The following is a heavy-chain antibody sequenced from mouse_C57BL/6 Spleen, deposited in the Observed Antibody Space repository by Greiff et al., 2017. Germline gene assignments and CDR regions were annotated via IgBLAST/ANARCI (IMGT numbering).Heavy chain of an antibody. CDR3: ATGDYDGFAY. CDR1: GYSITSGYD. V-gene: IGHV3-1*01. CDR2: ISYSGST. J-gene: IGHJ3*01. Sequence: EVKVEESGPGMVKPSQSLSLTCTVTGYSITSGYDWHWIRHFPGNKLEWMGYISYSGSTNYNPSLKSRISITHDTSKNHFFLKLNSVTTEDTATYYCATGDYDGFAYWGQGTLVTVSA. D-gene: IGHD2-4*01.